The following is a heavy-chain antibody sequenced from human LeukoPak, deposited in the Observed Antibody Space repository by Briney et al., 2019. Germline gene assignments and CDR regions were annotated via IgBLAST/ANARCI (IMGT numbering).Heavy chain of an antibody. CDR1: GYTLTKLS. D-gene: IGHD2-2*01. CDR2: FDPEDGET. CDR3: ATDRTYCSSTSCYSYFDY. V-gene: IGHV1-24*01. J-gene: IGHJ4*02. Sequence: GASVKVSCKVSGYTLTKLSMHWVRQAPGKGLEWMGGFDPEDGETIYAQKFQGRVTITEDTSTDTAYMELSSLRSEDTAVYYCATDRTYCSSTSCYSYFDYWGQGTLVTVSS.